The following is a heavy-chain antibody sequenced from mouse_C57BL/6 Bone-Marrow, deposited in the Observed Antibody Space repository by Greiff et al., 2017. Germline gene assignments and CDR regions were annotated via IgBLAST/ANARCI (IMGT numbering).Heavy chain of an antibody. D-gene: IGHD2-3*01. CDR1: GYTFTSYD. J-gene: IGHJ3*01. V-gene: IGHV1-85*01. CDR2: IYPRDGST. Sequence: QVQLQQSGPELVKPGASVKLSCKASGYTFTSYDINWVKQRPGQGLEWIGWIYPRDGSTKYNEKFQGKATLTVYPASSTAYMALHSLTSEDSAVYFCARLGGYYPPWFAYWGQGTLVTVAA. CDR3: ARLGGYYPPWFAY.